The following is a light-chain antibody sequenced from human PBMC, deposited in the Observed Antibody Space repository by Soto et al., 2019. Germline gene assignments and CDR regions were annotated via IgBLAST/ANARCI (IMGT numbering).Light chain of an antibody. J-gene: IGKJ1*01. V-gene: IGKV3-11*01. CDR2: DAS. CDR1: QSVSSY. CDR3: QQRTNWPPWT. Sequence: EIVLTQSPATLSLSPGERATLSCRASQSVSSYLDWYQQKPGQAPRLLIYDASNRATGTPARFSGSGSGTDFTLTISSLEPEDFADYYCQQRTNWPPWTFGQGTKVEIK.